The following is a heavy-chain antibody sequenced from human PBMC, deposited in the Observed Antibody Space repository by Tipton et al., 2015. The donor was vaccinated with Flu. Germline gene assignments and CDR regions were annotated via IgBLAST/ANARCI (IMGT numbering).Heavy chain of an antibody. CDR1: GGSISSYY. V-gene: IGHV4-4*08. CDR2: VSMGGGT. CDR3: ARDRLYSASVGYFYVGASDV. D-gene: IGHD3-22*01. Sequence: LRLSCTVSGGSISSYYWSWIRQPPGKGLEWIGRVSMGGGTNYNPSLSSRVTITIDTSKNQFSLKLTSVTAADTAVYYCARDRLYSASVGYFYVGASDVWGQGTMVTVPP. J-gene: IGHJ3*01.